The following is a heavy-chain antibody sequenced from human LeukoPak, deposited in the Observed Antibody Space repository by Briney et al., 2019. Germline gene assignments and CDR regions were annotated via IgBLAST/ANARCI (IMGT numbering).Heavy chain of an antibody. V-gene: IGHV4-59*01. Sequence: SETLSLTCTVSGGSMNSYSWSWIRQPPPKGLEWIGYIYFSGSTNYTPSLTSRVTISLDTSKKQFSLKLNSVTAADTAVYYCARGWRVPYWDQGTLVTVAS. CDR2: IYFSGST. J-gene: IGHJ4*02. CDR3: ARGWRVPY. CDR1: GGSMNSYS.